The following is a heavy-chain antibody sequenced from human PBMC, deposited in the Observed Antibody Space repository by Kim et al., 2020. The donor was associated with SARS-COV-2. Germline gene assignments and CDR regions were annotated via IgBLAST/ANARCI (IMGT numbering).Heavy chain of an antibody. V-gene: IGHV4-59*01. Sequence: SETLSLTCTISGGSISNYYLSWIRQPPGKGLEWIGYMYYTGSADYSPSFKSRVTISVDKSKNQFSLKLTSVTAADTAVYYCARTERSGRLSSALDVWG. CDR2: MYYTGSA. J-gene: IGHJ6*02. CDR3: ARTERSGRLSSALDV. D-gene: IGHD3-10*01. CDR1: GGSISNYY.